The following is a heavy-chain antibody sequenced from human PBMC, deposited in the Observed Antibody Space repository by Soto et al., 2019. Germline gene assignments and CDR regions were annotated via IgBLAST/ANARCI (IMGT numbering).Heavy chain of an antibody. Sequence: QVQLQESGPGLEKPSETLSLTCTVSGGSISSYYWSWIRQPPGKGLEWIGYIYYSGSTNYNPSLKSRVTISVDTSKNQFSLKLSSVTAADTAVYYCARYGSGSSVWFDPWGQGTLVTVSS. CDR3: ARYGSGSSVWFDP. D-gene: IGHD3-10*01. CDR1: GGSISSYY. J-gene: IGHJ5*02. CDR2: IYYSGST. V-gene: IGHV4-59*01.